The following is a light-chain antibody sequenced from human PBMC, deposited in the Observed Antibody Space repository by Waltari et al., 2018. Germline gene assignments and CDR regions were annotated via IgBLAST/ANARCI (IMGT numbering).Light chain of an antibody. J-gene: IGLJ1*01. CDR1: SVNVGDQA. CDR2: RNN. Sequence: QAGLTQPPSVSKGLRQTATLTCTGNSVNVGDQATAWLQQHQDHPPKLLAYRNNNRPSGISERFSASRSGNTASLTITGLQPEDEADYYCSAWDSSLNGYVFGSGTKVTVL. V-gene: IGLV10-54*01. CDR3: SAWDSSLNGYV.